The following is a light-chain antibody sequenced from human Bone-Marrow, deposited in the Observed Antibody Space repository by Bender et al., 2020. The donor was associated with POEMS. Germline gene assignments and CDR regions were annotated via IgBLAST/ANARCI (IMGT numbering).Light chain of an antibody. CDR3: CSYADSSTLV. CDR1: SSDVGGYNY. Sequence: QSALTQPPSASGSPGQSVTISCTGTSSDVGGYNYVSWYQQHPGKAPKVMIYDVSNRPSGVSNRFSGSKSGNTASLTISGLQAEDEADYYCCSYADSSTLVLGTGTKVTVL. V-gene: IGLV2-8*01. CDR2: DVS. J-gene: IGLJ1*01.